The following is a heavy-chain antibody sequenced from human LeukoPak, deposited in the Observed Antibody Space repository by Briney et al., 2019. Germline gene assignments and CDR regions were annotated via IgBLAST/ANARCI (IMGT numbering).Heavy chain of an antibody. Sequence: GGSLRLSCAASGFTVSSNYMSWVRQATGKGLEWVSVIYSGGSTYYADSVKGRFTISRDNSKNTLYLQMNSLRAEDTAVYYCARNIAVAGTNYWGQGTLVTVSS. J-gene: IGHJ4*02. D-gene: IGHD6-19*01. CDR1: GFTVSSNY. CDR3: ARNIAVAGTNY. V-gene: IGHV3-53*01. CDR2: IYSGGST.